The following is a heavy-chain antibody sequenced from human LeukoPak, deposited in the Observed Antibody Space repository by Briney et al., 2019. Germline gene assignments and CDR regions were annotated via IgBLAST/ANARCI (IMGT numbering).Heavy chain of an antibody. D-gene: IGHD3-16*01. V-gene: IGHV3-30*03. Sequence: GGSLRLSCAASGFTFNSYGIHWVRQAPGKGLEWVAVISYDGSNKYYADSVKGRFTISRDNSKNTLYLQMNSLRAEDAAVYYCARGGSFSHCWGQGTLVTVSS. CDR2: ISYDGSNK. CDR3: ARGGSFSHC. CDR1: GFTFNSYG. J-gene: IGHJ4*02.